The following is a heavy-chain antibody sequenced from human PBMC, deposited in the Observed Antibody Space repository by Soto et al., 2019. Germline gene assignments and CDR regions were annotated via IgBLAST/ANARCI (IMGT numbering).Heavy chain of an antibody. CDR2: ISWNSGGI. V-gene: IGHV3-9*01. D-gene: IGHD1-1*01. Sequence: GGSLRLSCAASGFTFDDYAMHWVRQAPGKGLEWVSGISWNSGGIGYADSVKGRFTISRDNAKNSLYLQMNSLRAEDTALYYCAKVGNLYYFDYWGQGTLVTVSS. J-gene: IGHJ4*02. CDR1: GFTFDDYA. CDR3: AKVGNLYYFDY.